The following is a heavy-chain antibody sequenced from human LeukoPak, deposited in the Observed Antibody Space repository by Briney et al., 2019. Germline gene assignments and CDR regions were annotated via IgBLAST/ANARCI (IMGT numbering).Heavy chain of an antibody. J-gene: IGHJ5*02. CDR3: ARLYGYLGGSDWFDP. Sequence: SETLSLTCAVYGGSFSGYYWSWIRQPPGKGLEWIGEINHSGSTNYSPSLKSRVTISVDTSKNQFSLKLSSVTAADTAVYYCARLYGYLGGSDWFDPWGQGTLVTVSS. CDR2: INHSGST. CDR1: GGSFSGYY. D-gene: IGHD5-18*01. V-gene: IGHV4-34*01.